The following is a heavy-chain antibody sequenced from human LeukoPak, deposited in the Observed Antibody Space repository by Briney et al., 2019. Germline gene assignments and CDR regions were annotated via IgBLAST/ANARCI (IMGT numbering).Heavy chain of an antibody. CDR2: IYTSGST. D-gene: IGHD3-22*01. CDR3: ARAGYYDSSGYLSPLLDY. CDR1: GGSISSYY. Sequence: SETLSLTCTVSGGSISSYYWSWIRQPAGKGLEWIGRIYTSGSTNYNPSLKSRVTMSVDTSKNQFSLKLSSVTAADTAVYYCARAGYYDSSGYLSPLLDYWGQGTLVTVSS. V-gene: IGHV4-4*07. J-gene: IGHJ4*02.